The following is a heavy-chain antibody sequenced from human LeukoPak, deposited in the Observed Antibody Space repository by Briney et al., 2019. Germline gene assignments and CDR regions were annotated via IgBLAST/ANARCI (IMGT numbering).Heavy chain of an antibody. CDR2: IYYSGST. Sequence: SETLSLTCTVSGGSISSSSYYWGWIRQPPGKGLEWIGSIYYSGSTYYNPSLKSRVTISVDTSKNQFSLKLSSVTAADTAVYYCARLSPKDQWLVPGGVGDYWGQGTLVTVSS. CDR3: ARLSPKDQWLVPGGVGDY. D-gene: IGHD6-19*01. J-gene: IGHJ4*02. CDR1: GGSISSSSYY. V-gene: IGHV4-39*01.